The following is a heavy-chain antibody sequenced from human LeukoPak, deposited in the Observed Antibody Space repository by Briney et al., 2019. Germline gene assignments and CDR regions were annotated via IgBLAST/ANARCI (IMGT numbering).Heavy chain of an antibody. D-gene: IGHD6-6*01. CDR3: ARETKQLSDAFGI. Sequence: GGSLRLSCAASGFTFSTYGMNWVRQAPGKGLEWVSSISSGSSYIYYADSVKGRFTISRDNAKNSLYLQMNSLRAEDTAVYYCARETKQLSDAFGIWGQGTMVTVSS. CDR1: GFTFSTYG. CDR2: ISSGSSYI. J-gene: IGHJ3*02. V-gene: IGHV3-21*01.